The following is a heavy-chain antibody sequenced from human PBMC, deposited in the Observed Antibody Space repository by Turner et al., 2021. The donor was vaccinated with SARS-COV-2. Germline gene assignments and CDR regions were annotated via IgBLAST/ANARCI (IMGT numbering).Heavy chain of an antibody. Sequence: QVPLVESGGGVVQPGGSLTLSCAASGFSFSSYARHWVRQSPEKGLEWVAIVWNDGSNKYYANSVKGRFTVSRDNSQNTLFLHMSALIVDDTAVYHCARAFGSGSFLLDYWGQGTQVTVSS. V-gene: IGHV3-33*01. CDR2: VWNDGSNK. D-gene: IGHD3-10*01. J-gene: IGHJ4*02. CDR1: GFSFSSYA. CDR3: ARAFGSGSFLLDY.